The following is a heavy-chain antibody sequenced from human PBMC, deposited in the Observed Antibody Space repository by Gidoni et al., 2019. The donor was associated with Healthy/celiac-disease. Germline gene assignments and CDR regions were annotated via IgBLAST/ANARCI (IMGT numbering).Heavy chain of an antibody. Sequence: VQLVESGGGVVQPGRSLRLSCAASGFTFSSYGMHWVRQAPGKGLEWVAVIWYDGSNKYYADSVKGRFTISRDNSKNTLYLQMNSLRAEDTAVYYCAGAYYYYYGMDVWGQGTTVTVSS. J-gene: IGHJ6*02. CDR3: AGAYYYYYGMDV. V-gene: IGHV3-33*01. CDR1: GFTFSSYG. CDR2: IWYDGSNK.